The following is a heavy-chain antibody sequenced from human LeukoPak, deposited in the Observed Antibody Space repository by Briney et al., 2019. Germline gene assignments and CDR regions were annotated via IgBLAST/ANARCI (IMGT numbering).Heavy chain of an antibody. CDR1: GFTFSSYE. V-gene: IGHV3-48*03. CDR2: ISSSGSTI. D-gene: IGHD2-8*01. J-gene: IGHJ4*02. Sequence: GGSLRLSCAASGFTFSSYEMNWVRQAPGKGLEWVSYISSSGSTIYYADSVKGRFTVSRDNAKNSLYLQMNSLRAEDTAVCYCARVRGMLYYFDYWGQGTLVTVSS. CDR3: ARVRGMLYYFDY.